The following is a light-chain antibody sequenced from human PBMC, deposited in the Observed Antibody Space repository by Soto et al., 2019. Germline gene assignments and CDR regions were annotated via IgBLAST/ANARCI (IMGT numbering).Light chain of an antibody. CDR1: SSDVGGYNY. V-gene: IGLV2-14*01. J-gene: IGLJ1*01. CDR2: EVS. CDR3: SSYTSSTAYV. Sequence: QSVLTQPASVSGSPGQSITISCTGTSSDVGGYNYVSWYQLHPGKAPKLMVYEVSNRPAGVSNRFSGSKSGNTASLTTSGLQAEDEADYYCSSYTSSTAYVFGTGTQLTVL.